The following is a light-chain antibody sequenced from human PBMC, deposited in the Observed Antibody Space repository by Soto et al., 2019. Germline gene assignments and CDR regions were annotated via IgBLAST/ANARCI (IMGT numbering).Light chain of an antibody. CDR1: QSISSW. V-gene: IGKV1-5*01. CDR2: DAS. J-gene: IGKJ1*01. CDR3: HANWT. Sequence: DIQMTQSPSTLSASVGDRVTITCRASQSISSWLAWYQQKPGKAPKLLIYDASSLDSGVPSRFSGSGSGTEFPLTISSLQPDDFASYYCHANWTFGQGTKGEI.